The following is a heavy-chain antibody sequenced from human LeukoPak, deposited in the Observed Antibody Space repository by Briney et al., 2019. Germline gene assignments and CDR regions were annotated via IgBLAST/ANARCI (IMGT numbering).Heavy chain of an antibody. J-gene: IGHJ1*01. CDR3: AREVFKSSPHYGSQ. Sequence: SETLSLTCTVSGASISRSYWSWIRQFPGKGLEWIGYIYSAKTTIYNPSLNSRATISADTSNNRVSLHLTSVPAADTAVYFCAREVFKSSPHYGSQWGQGTLVTVTS. CDR1: GASISRSY. D-gene: IGHD3-22*01. CDR2: IYSAKTT. V-gene: IGHV4-4*08.